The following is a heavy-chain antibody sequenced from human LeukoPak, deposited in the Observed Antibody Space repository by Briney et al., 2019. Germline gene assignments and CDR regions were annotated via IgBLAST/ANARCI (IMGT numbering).Heavy chain of an antibody. CDR2: IKHDGTEK. J-gene: IGHJ6*04. CDR3: ATFVGIVSGTYTVPGGLLV. CDR1: EFSPTNFW. V-gene: IGHV3-7*01. Sequence: GGSLRLSCVASEFSPTNFWMTWVRRAPGRGLEWVANIKHDGTEKFYVDSVKGRFTISRDNAKNSLYLQMNSLSAEDTAVYYCATFVGIVSGTYTVPGGLLVWGKGTTVTVSS. D-gene: IGHD2-2*03.